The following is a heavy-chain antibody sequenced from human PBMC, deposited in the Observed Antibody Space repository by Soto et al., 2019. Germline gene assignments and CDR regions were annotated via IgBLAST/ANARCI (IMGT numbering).Heavy chain of an antibody. D-gene: IGHD3-10*01. CDR2: ISYDGSNK. CDR1: GFTFSSYA. Sequence: HPGGSLRLSCAASGFTFSSYAMHWVRQAPGKGLEWVAVISYDGSNKYYADSVKGRFTISRDNSKNTLYLQMNSLRAEDTAVYYCASLNLYGSGMDVWGQGTTVTVSS. CDR3: ASLNLYGSGMDV. J-gene: IGHJ6*02. V-gene: IGHV3-30-3*01.